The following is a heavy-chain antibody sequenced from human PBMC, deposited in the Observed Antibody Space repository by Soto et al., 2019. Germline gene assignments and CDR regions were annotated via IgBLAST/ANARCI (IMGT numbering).Heavy chain of an antibody. J-gene: IGHJ4*02. CDR2: ISKSDYT. V-gene: IGHV3-21*01. CDR3: AREDSIIIPAVSDF. D-gene: IGHD2-2*01. CDR1: GFAFNNYG. Sequence: GGSLRLSVTVSGFAFNNYGINWVRQSPGKGLEWVSSISKSDYTYYPASVKGRFTISRDNAKNSVSLQMNTLRGEDTTVYYCAREDSIIIPAVSDFWGQGTLVTVSS.